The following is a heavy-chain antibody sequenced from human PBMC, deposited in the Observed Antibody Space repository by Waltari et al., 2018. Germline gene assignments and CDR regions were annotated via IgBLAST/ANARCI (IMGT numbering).Heavy chain of an antibody. D-gene: IGHD3-10*01. CDR2: ISNDDTTL. V-gene: IGHV3-74*03. Sequence: EEQLLESGGGLVQPGDSLRLSCAASGFRFSTYWLTWVRQAPGKGLVWVARISNDDTTLTYEDSVKGRFTITRDNAKNTVDLQMKRLRADDTAVYYCARLAPRTYRSPVPGRHYYYGMDVWGQGTTVTVSS. CDR3: ARLAPRTYRSPVPGRHYYYGMDV. J-gene: IGHJ6*02. CDR1: GFRFSTYW.